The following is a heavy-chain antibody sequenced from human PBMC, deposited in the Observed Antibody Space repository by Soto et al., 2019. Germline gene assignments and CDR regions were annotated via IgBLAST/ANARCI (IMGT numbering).Heavy chain of an antibody. CDR3: ARGRFGEIHDY. Sequence: SETLSLTCIVSGGSISGYYWSWIRQPAGKELEWIGRIYSDGTTNYNPSLKGRGTMSVDTSKKQISLKLTSVTAADTAIYYCARGRFGEIHDYWGPGSLVTVS. D-gene: IGHD3-10*01. J-gene: IGHJ4*02. CDR1: GGSISGYY. V-gene: IGHV4-4*07. CDR2: IYSDGTT.